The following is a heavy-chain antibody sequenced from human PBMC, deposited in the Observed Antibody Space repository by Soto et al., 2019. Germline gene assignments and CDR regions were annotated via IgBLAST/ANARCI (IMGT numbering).Heavy chain of an antibody. CDR3: ARDGAGREYYYYGMDV. CDR1: GGSISSYY. V-gene: IGHV4-4*07. Sequence: SETLSLTCTVSGGSISSYYWSWIRQPAGKGLEWIGRIYTSGSTNCNPSLKSRVTMSVDTSKNQFSLKLSSVTAADTAVYYCARDGAGREYYYYGMDVWGQGTTVTVSS. CDR2: IYTSGST. D-gene: IGHD6-19*01. J-gene: IGHJ6*02.